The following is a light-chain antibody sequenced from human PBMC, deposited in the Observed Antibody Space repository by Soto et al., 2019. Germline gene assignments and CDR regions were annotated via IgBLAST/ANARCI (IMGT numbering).Light chain of an antibody. J-gene: IGLJ3*02. CDR3: SSYAGSNPSEV. CDR2: EVS. V-gene: IGLV2-8*01. CDR1: SSDVGGYNY. Sequence: QSALTQPPSASGSPGQSVTISCPGTSSDVGGYNYVSWYQQHPGKAPKLMIYEVSKRPSGVPDRFSGSKSGNTASLTVSGLQAEDEADYDCSSYAGSNPSEVFGGGTKLTVL.